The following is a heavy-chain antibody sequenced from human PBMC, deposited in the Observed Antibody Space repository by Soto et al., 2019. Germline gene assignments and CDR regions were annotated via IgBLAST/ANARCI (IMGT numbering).Heavy chain of an antibody. Sequence: QVQLVQSGAEVKKPGASVKVSCKASGYTFTSYGISWVRQAPGQGLEWMEWISAYNGNTNYAQELQGRVTMTTDTSTSTAFMSLRSLRSDDTAVYYCARDPTVYDFWSGSDKGGNWFDPWGQGTLVTVSS. CDR1: GYTFTSYG. CDR3: ARDPTVYDFWSGSDKGGNWFDP. CDR2: ISAYNGNT. V-gene: IGHV1-18*01. J-gene: IGHJ5*02. D-gene: IGHD3-3*01.